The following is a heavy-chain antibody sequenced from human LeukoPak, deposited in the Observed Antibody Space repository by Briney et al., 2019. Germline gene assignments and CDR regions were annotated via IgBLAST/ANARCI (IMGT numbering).Heavy chain of an antibody. V-gene: IGHV3-66*01. D-gene: IGHD2-21*02. CDR1: GFTVSSNY. CDR3: ASMTTYCGGDCYFFDN. J-gene: IGHJ4*02. CDR2: IYSGGST. Sequence: GGSLRLSCAASGFTVSSNYMSWVRQAPGKGLEWVSVIYSGGSTYYADSVKGRFTISRDNAKSSLYLQMNSLRAEDTAVYYCASMTTYCGGDCYFFDNWGQGTLVTVSS.